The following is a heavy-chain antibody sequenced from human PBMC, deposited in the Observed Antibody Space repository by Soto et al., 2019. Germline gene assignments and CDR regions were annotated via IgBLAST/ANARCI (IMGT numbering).Heavy chain of an antibody. V-gene: IGHV3-64D*08. D-gene: IGHD6-6*01. CDR2: ISSNGGST. CDR3: VKDLLPSSIAARRGDL. CDR1: GFTFSSYA. Sequence: GGSLRLSCSASGFTFSSYAMHWVRQAPGKGLEYVSAISSNGGSTYYADTVKGRFTISRDNSKNTLYLQMSSLRAEDTAVYYCVKDLLPSSIAARRGDLWGRGTLVTVSS. J-gene: IGHJ2*01.